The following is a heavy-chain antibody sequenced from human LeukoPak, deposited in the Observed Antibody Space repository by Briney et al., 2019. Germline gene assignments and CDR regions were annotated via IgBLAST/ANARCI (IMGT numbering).Heavy chain of an antibody. CDR3: ASGAPKVEMATKYYFDY. CDR1: GGSFSGYY. Sequence: SETLSLTCAVYGGSFSGYYWSWIRQPPGKGLKWIGEINHSGSTNYNPSLKSRVTISVDTSKNQFSLKLSSVTAADTAVYYCASGAPKVEMATKYYFDYWGQGTLVTVSS. J-gene: IGHJ4*02. D-gene: IGHD5-24*01. CDR2: INHSGST. V-gene: IGHV4-34*01.